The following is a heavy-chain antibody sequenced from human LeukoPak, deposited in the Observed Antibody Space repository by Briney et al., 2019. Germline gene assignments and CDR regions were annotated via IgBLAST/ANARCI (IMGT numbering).Heavy chain of an antibody. CDR2: INPNSGGK. J-gene: IGHJ4*02. CDR3: ATSRDGILTAYYSGDFDN. CDR1: GYTFTGYY. V-gene: IGHV1-2*02. D-gene: IGHD3-9*01. Sequence: ASAKVSCKASGYTFTGYYIHWVRQAPGQGLEWMGWINPNSGGKKYAQKFQGRVTMTRDTSISTAYMDLSRLRSDDTAVYYCATSRDGILTAYYSGDFDNWGQGTLVTVSS.